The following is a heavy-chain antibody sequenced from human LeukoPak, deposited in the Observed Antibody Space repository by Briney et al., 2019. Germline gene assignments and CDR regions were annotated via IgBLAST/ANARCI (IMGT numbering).Heavy chain of an antibody. D-gene: IGHD3-22*01. CDR3: ARTGAYYYDSSVTESGVDAFDI. J-gene: IGHJ3*02. CDR2: IYYSGST. Sequence: SETLSLTCTVSGGSISSGGYYWSWIRQHPGKGLEWIGYIYYSGSTYYNPSLKSRVTISVDTSKNQFSLKLSSVTAADTAVYYCARTGAYYYDSSVTESGVDAFDIWGQGTMVTVSS. CDR1: GGSISSGGYY. V-gene: IGHV4-31*03.